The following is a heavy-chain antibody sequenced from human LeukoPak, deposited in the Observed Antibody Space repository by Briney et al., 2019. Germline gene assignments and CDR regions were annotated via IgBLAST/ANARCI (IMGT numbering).Heavy chain of an antibody. CDR2: ISSSSSTI. Sequence: GGSLRLSCAASGLTFSSYSMNWVRQAPGKGLEWVSYISSSSSTIYYADSVQGRYTISRDNSKNTLYLEMHSLSPDDTAVYYCARGVEPLAANTLAYWGQGTLVTVSS. CDR1: GLTFSSYS. D-gene: IGHD1-14*01. J-gene: IGHJ4*02. V-gene: IGHV3-48*01. CDR3: ARGVEPLAANTLAY.